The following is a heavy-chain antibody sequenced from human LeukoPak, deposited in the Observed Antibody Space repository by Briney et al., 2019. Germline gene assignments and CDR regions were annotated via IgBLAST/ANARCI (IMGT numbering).Heavy chain of an antibody. D-gene: IGHD1-14*01. CDR2: INPDTGDT. CDR3: AGMPGGNRAFDI. V-gene: IGHV1-2*02. CDR1: GYTFTDYY. J-gene: IGHJ3*02. Sequence: ASVKVSCKASGYTFTDYYMHWVRQAPGQGLEWMGWINPDTGDTNYAQKFQGRVTMTRDTSLSTANMGLTRLRSDDTAIYYCAGMPGGNRAFDIWGQGTMVTVSS.